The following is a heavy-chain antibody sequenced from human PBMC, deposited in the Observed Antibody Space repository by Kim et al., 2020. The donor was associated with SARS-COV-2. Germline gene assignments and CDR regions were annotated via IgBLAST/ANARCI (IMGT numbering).Heavy chain of an antibody. CDR3: ARGRVLLWFGELSRFDP. V-gene: IGHV4-34*01. Sequence: RQTRVTITVDTSKNQFSLKLSSVTAADTAVYYCARGRVLLWFGELSRFDPWGQGTLVTVSS. J-gene: IGHJ5*02. D-gene: IGHD3-10*01.